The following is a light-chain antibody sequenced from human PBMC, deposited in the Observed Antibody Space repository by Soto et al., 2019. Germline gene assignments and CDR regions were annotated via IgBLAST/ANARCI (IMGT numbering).Light chain of an antibody. J-gene: IGLJ2*01. CDR3: SSYAGSNNPHVV. CDR1: SSDVGGYNY. V-gene: IGLV2-8*01. CDR2: EVS. Sequence: QSALTQPASASGSPGQSVTISCTGTSSDVGGYNYVSWYQQHPGKAPKLMLYEVSKRPSGVPDRFSGSKSGNTASLTVSGLQADDEADYYCSSYAGSNNPHVVFGGGTKLTVL.